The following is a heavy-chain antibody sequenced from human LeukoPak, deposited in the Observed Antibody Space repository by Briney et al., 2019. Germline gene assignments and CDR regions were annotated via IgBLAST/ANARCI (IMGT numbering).Heavy chain of an antibody. D-gene: IGHD3-9*01. Sequence: SETLSLTCAVYGGSFSGYYWSWIRQPPGKGLEWIGEINHSGSTNYNPSLKSRVTISVDTSKNQFSLKLSSVTAADTAVYYCARGEGSYYDILTGYYKRWGAFDIWGQGTMVTVSP. J-gene: IGHJ3*02. CDR1: GGSFSGYY. CDR2: INHSGST. V-gene: IGHV4-34*01. CDR3: ARGEGSYYDILTGYYKRWGAFDI.